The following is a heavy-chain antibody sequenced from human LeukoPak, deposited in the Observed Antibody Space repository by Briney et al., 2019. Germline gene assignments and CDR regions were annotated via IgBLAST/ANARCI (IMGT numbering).Heavy chain of an antibody. Sequence: SVKVSCKASGGTFSSYAISWVRQAPGQGLEWMGGIIPIFGTANYAQKFQGRVTITRNTSISTAYMELSSLRSEDTAVYYCARAPLCYDILTGWVYYYYMDVWGKGTTVTVSS. V-gene: IGHV1-69*05. CDR1: GGTFSSYA. CDR3: ARAPLCYDILTGWVYYYYMDV. J-gene: IGHJ6*03. CDR2: IIPIFGTA. D-gene: IGHD3-9*01.